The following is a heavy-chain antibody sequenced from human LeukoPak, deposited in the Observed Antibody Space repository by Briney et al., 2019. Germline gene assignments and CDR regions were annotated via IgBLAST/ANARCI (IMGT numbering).Heavy chain of an antibody. Sequence: SETLSLTCTVSGGSISSYDWSWIRQAPGKGLEWLGYIYYSGSTNYNPSLKSRVTISVDTSKNQFSLKLSSVTAADTAVYYCARAVDTAMGHFDYWGQGTLVTVSS. CDR3: ARAVDTAMGHFDY. V-gene: IGHV4-59*01. CDR2: IYYSGST. CDR1: GGSISSYD. D-gene: IGHD5-18*01. J-gene: IGHJ4*02.